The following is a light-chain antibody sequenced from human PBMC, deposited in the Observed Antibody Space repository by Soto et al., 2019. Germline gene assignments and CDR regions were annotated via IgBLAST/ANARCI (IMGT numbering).Light chain of an antibody. CDR1: QGIRND. CDR3: LHDYDYPLT. J-gene: IGKJ4*01. Sequence: AIQMTQSPSSLSASIGDRVTITCRASQGIRNDLGWYQQKPGKAPKLLIYAASTLHSGVPSRFSGSGSGTDFTLTISSLQPEDFATYYCLHDYDYPLTFGGGTKVDIK. V-gene: IGKV1-6*01. CDR2: AAS.